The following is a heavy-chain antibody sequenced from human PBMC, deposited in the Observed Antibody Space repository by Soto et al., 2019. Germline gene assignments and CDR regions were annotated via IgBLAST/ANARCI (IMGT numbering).Heavy chain of an antibody. CDR3: ARDVVVPAAKNYYYYGMDV. V-gene: IGHV3-21*01. CDR1: GFTFNNVA. D-gene: IGHD2-2*01. J-gene: IGHJ6*02. CDR2: ISSSSSYI. Sequence: GGSLRLSCAASGFTFNNVAMHWVRQSPGKGLEWVSSISSSSSYIYYADSVKGRFTISRDNAKNSLYLQMNSLRAEDTAVYYCARDVVVPAAKNYYYYGMDVWGQGTTVTVSS.